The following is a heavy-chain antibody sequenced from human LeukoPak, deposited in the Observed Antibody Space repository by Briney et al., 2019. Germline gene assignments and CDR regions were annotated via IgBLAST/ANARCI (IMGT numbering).Heavy chain of an antibody. D-gene: IGHD5-12*01. J-gene: IGHJ4*02. CDR1: GFTFSSYW. Sequence: GSLRLSCAASGFTFSSYWMHWMRQPPGKGPEWIGSFSYSGDGYYNSSLKSRVTISMGTSKNQFSLEVTSVTAADTAVYYCWAIVPTNKLDYWGQGTLVTVSS. CDR2: FSYSGDG. CDR3: WAIVPTNKLDY. V-gene: IGHV4-39*01.